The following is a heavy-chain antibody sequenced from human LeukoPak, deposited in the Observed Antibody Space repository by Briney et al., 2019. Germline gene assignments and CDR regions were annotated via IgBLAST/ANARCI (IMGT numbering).Heavy chain of an antibody. CDR1: GFTFSSYW. D-gene: IGHD4-11*01. J-gene: IGHJ6*03. Sequence: GGSLRLSCAASGFTFSSYWMSWVRQAPGKGLEWLAHISNSGDTIHYATSVEDRFTISRDNAKNSVYLQMNSLRVEDTALYYCARDATTTVGWVYMDVWGKGTAVTIS. CDR2: ISNSGDTI. V-gene: IGHV3-48*04. CDR3: ARDATTTVGWVYMDV.